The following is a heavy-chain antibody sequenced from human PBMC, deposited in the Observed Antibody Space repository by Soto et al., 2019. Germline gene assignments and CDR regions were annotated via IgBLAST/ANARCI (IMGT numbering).Heavy chain of an antibody. J-gene: IGHJ4*02. V-gene: IGHV1-18*01. CDR3: ARGRYGDH. Sequence: QVHLVQSGAEVKKPGASVKVSCKCSGYTFTSYGITWVRQAPGQGLEWMGWISAHNDNTDYAQKLQGRVTVTRDTSTSTAYMELRSLRSDDTAVYYCARGRYGDHWGQGALVTVSS. CDR2: ISAHNDNT. D-gene: IGHD3-10*01. CDR1: GYTFTSYG.